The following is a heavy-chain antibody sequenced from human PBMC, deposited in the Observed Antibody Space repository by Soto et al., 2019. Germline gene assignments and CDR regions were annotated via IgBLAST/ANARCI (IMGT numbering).Heavy chain of an antibody. CDR2: IYWDDSK. CDR3: AHAYGGRSLY. Sequence: QITLKESGPTLVKPTQTLTLTCTFSGFSLSTRDVGVGWIRQPPGKALEWLAVIYWDDSKTYRPSLESRLTITQDTSRNQVALTMTNMDPVDTATYYCAHAYGGRSLYWGQGTLVTVSS. V-gene: IGHV2-5*02. D-gene: IGHD1-26*01. CDR1: GFSLSTRDVG. J-gene: IGHJ4*02.